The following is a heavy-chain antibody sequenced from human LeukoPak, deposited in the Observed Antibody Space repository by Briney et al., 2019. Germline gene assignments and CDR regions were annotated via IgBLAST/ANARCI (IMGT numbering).Heavy chain of an antibody. CDR1: GYTFTSYD. CDR3: ARDQIGSPSPFDI. Sequence: GASVKVSCKASGYTFTSYDINWVRQATGQGLEWMGWMNPNSGNTGYAQKFQGRVTMTRDTSTSTVYMELSSLRSEDTAVYYCARDQIGSPSPFDIWGQGTMVTVSS. CDR2: MNPNSGNT. J-gene: IGHJ3*02. D-gene: IGHD3-22*01. V-gene: IGHV1-8*01.